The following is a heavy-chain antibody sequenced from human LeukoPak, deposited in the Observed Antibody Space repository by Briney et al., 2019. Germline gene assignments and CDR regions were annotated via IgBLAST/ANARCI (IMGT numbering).Heavy chain of an antibody. CDR1: GYTFTGYY. J-gene: IGHJ5*02. CDR2: INPDSGGT. Sequence: ASVKVSCKASGYTFTGYYMHWVRQAPGQGLEWMGWINPDSGGTNYAQKFQGRVTMTRDTSISTAYMELSRLRSDDTAVYYCARGESGSYWFDPWGQGTLVTVSS. CDR3: ARGESGSYWFDP. D-gene: IGHD1-26*01. V-gene: IGHV1-2*02.